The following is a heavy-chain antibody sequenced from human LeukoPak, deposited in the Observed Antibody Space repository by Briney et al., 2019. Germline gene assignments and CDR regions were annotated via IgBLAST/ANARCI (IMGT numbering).Heavy chain of an antibody. CDR2: INHSGST. J-gene: IGHJ5*02. V-gene: IGHV4-34*01. CDR3: DGFDYRSGSPKNWFDP. Sequence: TLSLTCAVHGASFSGYYWYWIRQPPGKGPELIGEINHSGSTNYHPSIKSRVTLSVDMSKKQFSLRLTSVTAADTAVYYCDGFDYRSGSPKNWFDPWGQGTLVTVSS. CDR1: GASFSGYY. D-gene: IGHD3-10*01.